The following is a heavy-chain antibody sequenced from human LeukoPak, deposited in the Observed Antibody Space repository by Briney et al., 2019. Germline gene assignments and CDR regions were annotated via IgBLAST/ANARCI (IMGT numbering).Heavy chain of an antibody. D-gene: IGHD3-10*01. CDR1: GFTFSSYS. CDR3: ARVVTMVRGATNWFDP. J-gene: IGHJ5*02. V-gene: IGHV3-21*01. Sequence: GGSLRLSCAASGFTFSSYSINWVRQAPGKGLERVSSISGSSTYISYADSVKGRFTISRDNAKNSLYLQMNSLRAEDTAVYYCARVVTMVRGATNWFDPWGQGTLVTVSS. CDR2: ISGSSTYI.